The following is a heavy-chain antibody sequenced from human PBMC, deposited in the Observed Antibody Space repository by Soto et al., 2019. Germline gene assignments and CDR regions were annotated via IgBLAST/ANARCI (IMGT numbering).Heavy chain of an antibody. CDR3: VREGSTGWHFDF. Sequence: EVQLVESGGGLVQPGGSLRLSCEASGFTLSSYWMSWIRQAPGKGLEWVTNTRQDGGQSYLVDSVQGRFTISRDNAKYSVYLKMNSLGAEDTAVYYCVREGSTGWHFDFWGQGTLVTVSS. J-gene: IGHJ4*02. CDR2: TRQDGGQS. D-gene: IGHD6-19*01. V-gene: IGHV3-7*01. CDR1: GFTLSSYW.